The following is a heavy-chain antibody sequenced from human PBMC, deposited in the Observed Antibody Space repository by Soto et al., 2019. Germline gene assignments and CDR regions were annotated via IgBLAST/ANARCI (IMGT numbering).Heavy chain of an antibody. D-gene: IGHD3-16*01. V-gene: IGHV3-21*01. CDR1: GFTFSNYS. CDR3: ARDLQDYVSFRFDP. Sequence: GGSLRLSCAASGFTFSNYSMNWVRQAPGKGLEWVSSISTSSSYIYYADSLKGRFTISRDNAKNSLYLQMNSLRAEDTAVYYCARDLQDYVSFRFDPWGQGTLVTVSS. J-gene: IGHJ5*02. CDR2: ISTSSSYI.